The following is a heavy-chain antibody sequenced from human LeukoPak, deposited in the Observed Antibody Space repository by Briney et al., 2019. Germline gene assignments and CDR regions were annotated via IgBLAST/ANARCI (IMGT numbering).Heavy chain of an antibody. CDR3: ARDSLYNFWSGYYHTKYYFDY. Sequence: SQTLSLTCTVSGGSISSGNYYWSWIRQPAWKGLEWIGHIYTGGSTNYNPSLKSRVTISVDTSKNQFSLNLSSMTAADTAVYYCARDSLYNFWSGYYHTKYYFDYWGQGTLVTVSS. V-gene: IGHV4-61*09. J-gene: IGHJ4*02. CDR1: GGSISSGNYY. D-gene: IGHD3-3*01. CDR2: IYTGGST.